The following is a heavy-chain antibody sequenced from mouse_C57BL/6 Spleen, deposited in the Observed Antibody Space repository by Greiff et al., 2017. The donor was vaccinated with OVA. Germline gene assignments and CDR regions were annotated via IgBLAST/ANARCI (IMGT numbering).Heavy chain of an antibody. Sequence: QVQLQQSGAELVRPGSSVKLSCKASGYTFTSYWMHWVKQRPIQGLEWIGNIDPSDSETHYNQKFKDKATLTVDKSSSTAYMQLSSLTSEDSAVDYCARSGNWADWYFDVWGTGTTVTVSS. J-gene: IGHJ1*03. D-gene: IGHD4-1*01. CDR2: IDPSDSET. V-gene: IGHV1-52*01. CDR1: GYTFTSYW. CDR3: ARSGNWADWYFDV.